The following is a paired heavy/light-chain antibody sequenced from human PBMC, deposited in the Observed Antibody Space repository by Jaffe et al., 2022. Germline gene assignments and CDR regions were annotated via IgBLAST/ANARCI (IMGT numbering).Light chain of an antibody. CDR3: SSYTSSSTPYVL. Sequence: QSALTQPASVSGSPGQSITISCTGTSSDVGGYNYVSWYQQHPGKAPKLMIYEVSNRPSGVSNRFSGSKSGNTASLTISGLQAEDEADYYCSSYTSSSTPYVLFGGGTKLTVL. CDR1: SSDVGGYNY. CDR2: EVS. J-gene: IGLJ2*01. V-gene: IGLV2-14*01.
Heavy chain of an antibody. CDR3: VRTSGPGYFDWLLSIFDY. CDR2: IYPGDSDT. CDR1: GYSFTSYW. D-gene: IGHD3-9*01. Sequence: EVQLVQSGAEVKKPGESLKISCKGSGYSFTSYWIGWVRQMPGKGLEWMGIIYPGDSDTRYSPSFQGQVTISADKSISTAYLQWSSLKASDTAMYYCVRTSGPGYFDWLLSIFDYWGQGTLVTVSS. V-gene: IGHV5-51*03. J-gene: IGHJ4*02.